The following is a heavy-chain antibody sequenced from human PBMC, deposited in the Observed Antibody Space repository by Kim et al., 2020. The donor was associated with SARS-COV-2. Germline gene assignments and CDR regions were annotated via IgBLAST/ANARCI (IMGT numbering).Heavy chain of an antibody. CDR3: ARDSYGDYGLDYFDY. D-gene: IGHD4-17*01. CDR1: GFTFSSYW. CDR2: IKQDGSEK. Sequence: GGSLRLSCAASGFTFSSYWMSWVRQAPGKGLEWVANIKQDGSEKYYVDSVKGRFTISRDNAKNSLYLQMNSLRAEDTAVYYCARDSYGDYGLDYFDYWGQGTLVTVSS. V-gene: IGHV3-7*01. J-gene: IGHJ4*02.